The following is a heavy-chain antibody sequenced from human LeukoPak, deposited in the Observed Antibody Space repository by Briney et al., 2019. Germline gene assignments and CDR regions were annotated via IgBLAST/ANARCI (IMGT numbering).Heavy chain of an antibody. D-gene: IGHD3-22*01. CDR2: ISSSSSYI. V-gene: IGHV3-21*01. CDR1: GFTFRSYS. J-gene: IGHJ4*02. CDR3: ARESGYYYDSSGYYAVFDY. Sequence: GGSLTLSCAASGFTFRSYSMNWVRQAPGKGLEWVSSISSSSSYIYYADSVKGRFTISRDNAKNSLYLQMNSLRAEDTAVYYCARESGYYYDSSGYYAVFDYWGQGTLVTVSS.